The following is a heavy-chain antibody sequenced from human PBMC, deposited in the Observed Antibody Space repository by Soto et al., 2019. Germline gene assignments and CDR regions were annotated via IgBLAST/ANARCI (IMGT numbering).Heavy chain of an antibody. CDR2: ISANSGNT. Sequence: GASVKVSCKASGYTFTSYGITWMRQAPGQGLEWMGWISANSGNTDYAQKLQGRVTMTTDTSTSTAYMELRSLRSDDTAVYYCARMSEAAFDIWGQGTMVTVSS. D-gene: IGHD3-3*01. J-gene: IGHJ3*02. CDR3: ARMSEAAFDI. V-gene: IGHV1-18*01. CDR1: GYTFTSYG.